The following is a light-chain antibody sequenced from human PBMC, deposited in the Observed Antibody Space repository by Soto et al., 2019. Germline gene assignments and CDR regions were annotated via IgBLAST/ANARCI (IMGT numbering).Light chain of an antibody. CDR3: QQYNSYSWT. V-gene: IGKV1-5*01. J-gene: IGKJ1*01. CDR2: DAS. CDR1: QSISSW. Sequence: DIKMTQSPSTLSASVGDRVRITCRASQSISSWLAWYQQKPGKAPKLLIYDASSLESGVPSRFSGSGSGTEFTLTISSLQPDDFATYYCQQYNSYSWTFGQGTKVDI.